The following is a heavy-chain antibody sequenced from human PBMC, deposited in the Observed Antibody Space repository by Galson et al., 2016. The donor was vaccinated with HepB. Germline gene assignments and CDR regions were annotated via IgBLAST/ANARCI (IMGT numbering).Heavy chain of an antibody. CDR3: ARGVTGTPYFDF. CDR1: GGSISSYF. V-gene: IGHV4-59*01. Sequence: TCTISGGSISSYFWSWIRQTPGKGLEWIGCIYKSGSTNYSPSLNSRVTLSVDTSKNQFSLKLGSVTAADTAVYYCARGVTGTPYFDFWGQGALVTVSS. J-gene: IGHJ4*02. D-gene: IGHD2-21*02. CDR2: IYKSGST.